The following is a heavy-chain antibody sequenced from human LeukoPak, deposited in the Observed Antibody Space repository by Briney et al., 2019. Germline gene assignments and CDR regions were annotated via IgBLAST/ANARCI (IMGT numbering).Heavy chain of an antibody. CDR1: GFIFSHYW. D-gene: IGHD4-17*01. Sequence: GGSLRLSCATSGFIFSHYWMSWVRQAPGKGLEWVANIKQDGSEKYYVDSVKGRFTVSRDNAKNSSYLQMNSLRSEDTAVYYCARDLRRPDAFDIWGQGTMVTVSS. V-gene: IGHV3-7*03. CDR2: IKQDGSEK. J-gene: IGHJ3*02. CDR3: ARDLRRPDAFDI.